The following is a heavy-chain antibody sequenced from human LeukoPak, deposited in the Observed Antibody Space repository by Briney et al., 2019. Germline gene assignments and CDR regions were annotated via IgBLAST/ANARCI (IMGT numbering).Heavy chain of an antibody. CDR1: GGTFSSYA. CDR3: AGHYYYGSGSYRYYYSYYGMDV. J-gene: IGHJ6*02. V-gene: IGHV1-69*04. CDR2: IIPILGIA. D-gene: IGHD3-10*01. Sequence: EASVKVSCKASGGTFSSYAISWVRQAPGQGLEWMGRIIPILGIANYAQKFQGRVTITADKSTSTAYMELSSLRSEDTAVYYCAGHYYYGSGSYRYYYSYYGMDVWGQGTMVTVSS.